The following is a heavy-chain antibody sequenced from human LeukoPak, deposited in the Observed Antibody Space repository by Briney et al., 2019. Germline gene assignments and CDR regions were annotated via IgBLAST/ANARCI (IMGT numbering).Heavy chain of an antibody. V-gene: IGHV3-21*04. Sequence: SGGSLRLSCSASGFTFSTYPMNWVRQAPGKWLEWVSSIDPSSSYIYYADSVRGRFTISRDNAQNSLYLQVNSLRSDDTAVYYCARDSFIAAAAMDYWGQGTLVTVSS. D-gene: IGHD6-13*01. CDR3: ARDSFIAAAAMDY. CDR2: IDPSSSYI. J-gene: IGHJ4*02. CDR1: GFTFSTYP.